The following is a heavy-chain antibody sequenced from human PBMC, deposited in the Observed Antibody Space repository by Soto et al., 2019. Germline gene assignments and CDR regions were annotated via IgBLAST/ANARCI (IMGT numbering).Heavy chain of an antibody. J-gene: IGHJ6*02. CDR2: ISSSSSYT. Sequence: GGSLRLSCAASGFTFSDYYMSWIRQAPGKGLEWVSYISSSSSYTNYADSVKGRFTISRDNAKNSLYLQMNSLRAEDTAVYYCASYPMTTVTDYYYYGMDVWGQGTTVTVSS. D-gene: IGHD4-4*01. CDR1: GFTFSDYY. CDR3: ASYPMTTVTDYYYYGMDV. V-gene: IGHV3-11*06.